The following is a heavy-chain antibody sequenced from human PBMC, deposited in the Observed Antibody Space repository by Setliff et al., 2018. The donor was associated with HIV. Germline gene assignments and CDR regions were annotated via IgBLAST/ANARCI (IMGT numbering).Heavy chain of an antibody. CDR2: FYTSGGT. Sequence: PSETLSLTCTVSGGSISSGAYYWSWIRQPAGKGLEWIGRFYTSGGTKYNPSLKSRITISVDTPKKLFSLKLTSVTAADTAVYYCARGRVEAGRPPGETGLSYYYHGMDVWGQGTTVTVS. J-gene: IGHJ6*02. D-gene: IGHD6-6*01. V-gene: IGHV4-61*02. CDR3: ARGRVEAGRPPGETGLSYYYHGMDV. CDR1: GGSISSGAYY.